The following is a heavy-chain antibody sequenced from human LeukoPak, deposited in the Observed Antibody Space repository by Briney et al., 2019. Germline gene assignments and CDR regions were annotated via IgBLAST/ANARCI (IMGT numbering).Heavy chain of an antibody. Sequence: ASVKVSCKASGGTFSSYAISWVRQAPGQGLEWMGWISAYNGNTNYAQKLQGRVTMTTDTSTSTAYMELRSLRSDDTAVYYCARKHVEMATIDYWGQGTLVTVSS. CDR3: ARKHVEMATIDY. V-gene: IGHV1-18*01. CDR1: GGTFSSYA. D-gene: IGHD5-24*01. CDR2: ISAYNGNT. J-gene: IGHJ4*02.